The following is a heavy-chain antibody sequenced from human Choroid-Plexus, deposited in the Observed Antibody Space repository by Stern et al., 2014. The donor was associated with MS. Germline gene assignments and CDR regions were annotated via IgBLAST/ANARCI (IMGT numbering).Heavy chain of an antibody. CDR2: VSYDGSKN. V-gene: IGHV3-30*18. Sequence: VQLGESGGGVVQPGRPLRLCCGASGFTFGSCAMHWVRQAPGKGLEWVAGVSYDGSKNDYADSVKGRFTISRDNSQNTLYMQMSSLRPEDTAVYYCAKDRQYLTYFFDHWGHGSLVTVSS. CDR1: GFTFGSCA. CDR3: AKDRQYLTYFFDH. J-gene: IGHJ5*02. D-gene: IGHD2/OR15-2a*01.